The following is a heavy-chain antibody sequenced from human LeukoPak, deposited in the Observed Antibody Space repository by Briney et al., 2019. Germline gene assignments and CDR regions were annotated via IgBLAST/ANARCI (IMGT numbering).Heavy chain of an antibody. Sequence: SETLSLTCTVSGGSINNYYWTWIRQPPGKGLEWIGYIYTGANAEYNPSLRSRVTISVDTSKNQFSLNLNSATAAGTAVYYCARGGLYANIRYDYWGQGALVTVSS. V-gene: IGHV4-59*01. J-gene: IGHJ4*02. D-gene: IGHD3/OR15-3a*01. CDR1: GGSINNYY. CDR3: ARGGLYANIRYDY. CDR2: IYTGANA.